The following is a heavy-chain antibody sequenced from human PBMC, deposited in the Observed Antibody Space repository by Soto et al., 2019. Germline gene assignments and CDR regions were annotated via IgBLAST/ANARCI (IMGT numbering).Heavy chain of an antibody. Sequence: SETLSLTCAVSGYSISSGYYWGWIRQPPGKGLEWIGTIYHSGSTYYNPSLKSRVAISVDTSKNQFSLKVNSVTAADTAVYYCARALYCSGGSCSPLRGMDVWGLGTTVTDSS. D-gene: IGHD2-15*01. V-gene: IGHV4-38-2*01. J-gene: IGHJ6*02. CDR3: ARALYCSGGSCSPLRGMDV. CDR2: IYHSGST. CDR1: GYSISSGYY.